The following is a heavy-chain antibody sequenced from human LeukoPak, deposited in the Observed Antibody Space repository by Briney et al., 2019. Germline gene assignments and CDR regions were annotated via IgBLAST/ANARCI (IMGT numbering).Heavy chain of an antibody. CDR2: ISGSGGST. CDR1: GFTFSSYG. V-gene: IGHV3-23*01. J-gene: IGHJ4*02. Sequence: GGSLRLSCAASGFTFSSYGMSWVRQAPGKGLEWVSAISGSGGSTYYADSVKGRFTISRDNAKSSLYLQMNSLRAEDTAVYYCARDAPLTAAGDYWGQGTLVTVSS. D-gene: IGHD6-13*01. CDR3: ARDAPLTAAGDY.